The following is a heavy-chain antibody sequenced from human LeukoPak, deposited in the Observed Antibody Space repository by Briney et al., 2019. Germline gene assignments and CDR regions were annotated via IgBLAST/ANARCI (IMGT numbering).Heavy chain of an antibody. CDR1: GFTFSSYS. Sequence: GGSLRLSCAASGFTFSSYSMNWVRQAPGKGLEGGSSISSRRGDIYYADSVKGRFTISRDNPKNSLYLQMNSLRAEDTAVYYCASPLYYDTRGFYYQVFDWGQGTLVTVSS. J-gene: IGHJ4*02. D-gene: IGHD3-22*01. CDR3: ASPLYYDTRGFYYQVFD. V-gene: IGHV3-21*01. CDR2: ISSRRGDI.